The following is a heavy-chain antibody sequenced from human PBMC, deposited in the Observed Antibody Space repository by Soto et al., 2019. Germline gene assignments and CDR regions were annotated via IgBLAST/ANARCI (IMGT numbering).Heavy chain of an antibody. CDR3: ARDECSGGSCYYYFDY. CDR2: ISSSSSYI. J-gene: IGHJ4*02. Sequence: EVQLVESGGGLVKPGGSLRLSCAASGFTFSSYSMNWVRQAPGKGLEWVSSISSSSSYIYYADSVKGRFTISRDNAKNLLYLQMNSLRAEDTAVYYCARDECSGGSCYYYFDYWGQGTLVTVSS. D-gene: IGHD2-15*01. V-gene: IGHV3-21*01. CDR1: GFTFSSYS.